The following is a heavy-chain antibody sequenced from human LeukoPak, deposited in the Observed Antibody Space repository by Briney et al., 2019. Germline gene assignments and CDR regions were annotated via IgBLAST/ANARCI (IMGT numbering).Heavy chain of an antibody. CDR1: GGSISSYY. D-gene: IGHD4-17*01. CDR3: ARTNYGEGWFDP. J-gene: IGHJ5*02. CDR2: IYYSGST. Sequence: PSETLSLTCTVSGGSISSYYWSWIRQPPGRGLELIGYIYYSGSTNCNPSLKSRVTISFDTSKNQFSLKLNSVTAADTAVYYCARTNYGEGWFDPWGQGALVTVSS. V-gene: IGHV4-59*01.